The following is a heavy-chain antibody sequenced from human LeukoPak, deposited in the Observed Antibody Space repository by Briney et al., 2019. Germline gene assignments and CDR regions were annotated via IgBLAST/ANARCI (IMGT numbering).Heavy chain of an antibody. D-gene: IGHD2-21*02. CDR1: TDSISSYY. J-gene: IGHJ5*02. CDR3: ARAWGDPRRFDP. CDR2: IDISGNT. V-gene: IGHV4-4*07. Sequence: PSETLPLTCIVSTDSISSYYWSWVRQPAGKQLEWIGRIDISGNTNYNPSLKSRVTMSVDMSKNQISLNLSSVTAADTAVYYCARAWGDPRRFDPWGQGTLVTVSS.